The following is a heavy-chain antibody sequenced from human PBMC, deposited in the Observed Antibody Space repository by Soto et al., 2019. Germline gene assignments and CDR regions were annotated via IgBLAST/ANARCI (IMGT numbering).Heavy chain of an antibody. Sequence: SVKVSCKASGDTFSDYPIRWVLQAPGRGREWLGRIIPIFGTANYAQKFQGRVTITADKSTSTAYMELSSLRSEDTAVYYCARGGDTIFGVVTKNYYYYGMDVWGQGTTVTVSS. D-gene: IGHD3-3*01. CDR1: GDTFSDYP. CDR2: IIPIFGTA. V-gene: IGHV1-69*06. CDR3: ARGGDTIFGVVTKNYYYYGMDV. J-gene: IGHJ6*02.